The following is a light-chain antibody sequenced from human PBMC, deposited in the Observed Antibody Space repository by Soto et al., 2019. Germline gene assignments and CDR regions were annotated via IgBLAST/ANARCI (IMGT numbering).Light chain of an antibody. CDR1: QSVSDTY. J-gene: IGKJ1*01. CDR3: QQYGSSPWT. Sequence: EIVLTQSPGTLSLSPGDRATLSCRASQSVSDTYIAWYQQKPGQAPRLLIYGASSRATGMPDRFSGSGSGTDFTLTISRLEPEVFAVYYCQQYGSSPWTFGPGTKVEIK. V-gene: IGKV3-20*01. CDR2: GAS.